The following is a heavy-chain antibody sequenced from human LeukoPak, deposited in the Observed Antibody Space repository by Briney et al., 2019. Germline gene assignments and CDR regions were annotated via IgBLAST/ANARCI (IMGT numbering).Heavy chain of an antibody. CDR1: GFTFSSYS. CDR3: ARESVYDSSGYYPSNFDY. Sequence: KPGGSLRLSCAASGFTFSSYSMNWVRQAPGKGLEWVSSISSGSSYIYYADSVKGRFTISRDNAKNSLYLQMNSLRAEDTAVYYCARESVYDSSGYYPSNFDYWGQGTLVTVSS. V-gene: IGHV3-21*01. J-gene: IGHJ4*02. CDR2: ISSGSSYI. D-gene: IGHD3-22*01.